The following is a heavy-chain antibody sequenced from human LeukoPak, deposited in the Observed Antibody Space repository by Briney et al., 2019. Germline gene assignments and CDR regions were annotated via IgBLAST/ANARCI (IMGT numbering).Heavy chain of an antibody. V-gene: IGHV4-61*02. CDR2: IYTSGST. CDR1: GGSISSGSYY. Sequence: SETLSLTCTVSGGSISSGSYYWSWIRQPAGKGLEWNGRIYTSGSTNYNPSLKSRVTISVDTSKNQFSLKLSSVTAADTAVYYCARAERASSHIWGQGTIITVSS. CDR3: ARAERASSHI. J-gene: IGHJ3*02.